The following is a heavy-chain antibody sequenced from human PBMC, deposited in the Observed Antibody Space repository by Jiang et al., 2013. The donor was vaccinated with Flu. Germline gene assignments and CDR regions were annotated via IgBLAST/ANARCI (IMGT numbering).Heavy chain of an antibody. D-gene: IGHD1-14*01. CDR2: VHPADDET. CDR1: GYTFTNHY. Sequence: SGAEVKKPGATVEISCKVSGYTFTNHYIHWLQQAPGKVPEWLGLVHPADDETIYAEKFKRRLTIVADTSSDTAYMELSNLRTDDTAVYYCAMSHLPEADMNTRAFDMWGQGTMVTVSS. CDR3: AMSHLPEADMNTRAFDM. J-gene: IGHJ3*02. V-gene: IGHV1-69-2*01.